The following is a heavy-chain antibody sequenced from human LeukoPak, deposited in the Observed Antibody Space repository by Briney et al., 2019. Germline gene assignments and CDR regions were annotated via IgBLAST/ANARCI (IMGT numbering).Heavy chain of an antibody. D-gene: IGHD3-22*01. V-gene: IGHV1-18*01. CDR3: ARGLPPRRNSDSSGYYSYYFDY. CDR2: ISAYNGNT. CDR1: GYTFTSYG. J-gene: IGHJ4*02. Sequence: ASVKVSCKASGYTFTSYGISWVRQAPGQGLEWMGWISAYNGNTNYAQKLQGRVTLTRDMSTSTVYMELRSLRSDDTAVYYCARGLPPRRNSDSSGYYSYYFDYWGRGSLVTVSS.